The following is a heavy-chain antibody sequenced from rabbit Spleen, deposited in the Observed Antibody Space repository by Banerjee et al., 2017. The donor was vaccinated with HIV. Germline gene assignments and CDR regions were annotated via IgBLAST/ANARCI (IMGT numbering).Heavy chain of an antibody. J-gene: IGHJ3*01. Sequence: QSLEESGGDLVKPGASLTLTCTASGFSFSSSYDMGWVRQAPGKGLEWIACIDTGSSGFTYIATWAKGRFTCSKTSSTAVTLQMTRLTAADTATYFCARAIVPWLGLTRLDLWGPGTLVTVS. CDR1: GFSFSSSYD. CDR3: ARAIVPWLGLTRLDL. CDR2: IDTGSSGFT. D-gene: IGHD4-1*01. V-gene: IGHV1S40*01.